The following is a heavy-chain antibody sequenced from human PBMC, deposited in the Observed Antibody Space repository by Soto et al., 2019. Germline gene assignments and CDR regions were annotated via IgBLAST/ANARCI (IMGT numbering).Heavy chain of an antibody. CDR1: GFTFINYA. D-gene: IGHD6-19*01. Sequence: LRLSCAASGFTFINYAMSWVRQAPGEGLEWVSTISGNGANTHYADSVKGRFSISRDNSKNTLYIQMNSLRAEDTAVYYCAKDYGSSRYFFDYWGQGALVTVSS. CDR2: ISGNGANT. CDR3: AKDYGSSRYFFDY. J-gene: IGHJ4*02. V-gene: IGHV3-23*01.